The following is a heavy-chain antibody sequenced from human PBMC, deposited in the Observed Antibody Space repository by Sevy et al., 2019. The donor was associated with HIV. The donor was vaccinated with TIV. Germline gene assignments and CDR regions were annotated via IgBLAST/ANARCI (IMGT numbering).Heavy chain of an antibody. D-gene: IGHD6-13*01. CDR2: ISAYNGNT. V-gene: IGHV1-18*01. CDR1: GYTFTSYG. CDR3: AREGIAAAGTYYFDY. J-gene: IGHJ4*02. Sequence: ASVKVSCKASGYTFTSYGISWVRQAPGQELEWMGWISAYNGNTNYAQKLQGRVTMTTDTSTSTAYMELRSLRSDDTAVYYCAREGIAAAGTYYFDYWGQGTLVTVSS.